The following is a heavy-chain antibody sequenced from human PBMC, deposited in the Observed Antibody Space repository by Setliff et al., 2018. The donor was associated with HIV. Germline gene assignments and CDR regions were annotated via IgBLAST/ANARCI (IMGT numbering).Heavy chain of an antibody. CDR1: GGSIISSNYY. CDR2: VYYSGGS. J-gene: IGHJ6*04. D-gene: IGHD3-3*01. CDR3: TKKYYDFWSGQTDV. Sequence: SETLSLTCTASGGSIISSNYYWSWIRQPPGKGLEWIGSVYYSGGSYYNPSLKTRITMSVDMSKDQFSLRLTSVSAADTAVYYCTKKYYDFWSGQTDVWDKGTTVTVSS. V-gene: IGHV4-39*01.